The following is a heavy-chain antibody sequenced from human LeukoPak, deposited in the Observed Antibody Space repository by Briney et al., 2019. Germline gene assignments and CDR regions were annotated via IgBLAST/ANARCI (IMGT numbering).Heavy chain of an antibody. V-gene: IGHV4-39*01. Sequence: SETLSLTCTVSGGSISSISSNNWAWIRQPPGKGLELIAAIHYSGSTYYNPSFMSRVTISVDTSKDQFSLKLRSLTATDTAVYYCARLPTGYPNWFDTWGQGILVTVSS. CDR3: ARLPTGYPNWFDT. CDR2: IHYSGST. J-gene: IGHJ5*02. CDR1: GGSISSISSN. D-gene: IGHD5-18*01.